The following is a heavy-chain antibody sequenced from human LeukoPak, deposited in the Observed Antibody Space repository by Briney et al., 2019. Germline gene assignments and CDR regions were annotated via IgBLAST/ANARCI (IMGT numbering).Heavy chain of an antibody. D-gene: IGHD1-1*01. J-gene: IGHJ5*01. CDR3: ARPWIQEKGNWFDS. V-gene: IGHV4-34*01. Sequence: SETLSLTCAVYGGSFSGYYWSWIRQPPGKGLEWIGEINHSESTNYNPSLKSRVTISVDTSKNQFSLKLSSVTAADTAVYYCARPWIQEKGNWFDSWGQGTLVTVSS. CDR2: INHSEST. CDR1: GGSFSGYY.